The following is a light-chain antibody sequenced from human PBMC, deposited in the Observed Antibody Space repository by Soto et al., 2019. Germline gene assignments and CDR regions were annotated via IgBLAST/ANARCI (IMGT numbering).Light chain of an antibody. J-gene: IGKJ4*01. CDR3: QQYDTWPLT. CDR1: QSVGSN. V-gene: IGKV3-15*01. Sequence: EIVMTQSPATLSVSPGARVTLSCRARQSVGSNLAWYQQTPGQAPRVVIYDASTRATVIPARFSGSGSGTEITPTITSLQSVDFAVYYCQQYDTWPLTSGGGSKVEI. CDR2: DAS.